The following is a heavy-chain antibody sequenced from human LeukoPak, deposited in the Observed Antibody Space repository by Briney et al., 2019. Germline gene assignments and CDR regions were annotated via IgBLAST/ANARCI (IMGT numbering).Heavy chain of an antibody. CDR3: ARAPSEIGGYYPEYFRH. V-gene: IGHV3-74*01. J-gene: IGHJ1*01. CDR1: GFTFSSYW. CDR2: IKGDGNT. D-gene: IGHD3-22*01. Sequence: GASLRLSCAASGFTFSSYWMHWVRQAPGKGLVWVSRIKGDGNTNYADSVKGRFTISRDNAKNTVSLQMNSLRAEDTGVYYCARAPSEIGGYYPEYFRHWGQGTLVTVSS.